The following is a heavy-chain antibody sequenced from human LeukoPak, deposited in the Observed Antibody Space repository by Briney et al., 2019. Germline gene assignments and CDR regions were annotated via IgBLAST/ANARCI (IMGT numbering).Heavy chain of an antibody. Sequence: GGSLRLSCAASGFTFTSRGMAWVRQAPGKGLEWVSAITGSGDNTYYADSVKGRFTISRDNSKNTLYLQMNSLSAEDTAVYYCAKMQGFFDLWGRGTLVTVSS. CDR2: ITGSGDNT. CDR3: AKMQGFFDL. CDR1: GFTFTSRG. J-gene: IGHJ2*01. V-gene: IGHV3-23*01.